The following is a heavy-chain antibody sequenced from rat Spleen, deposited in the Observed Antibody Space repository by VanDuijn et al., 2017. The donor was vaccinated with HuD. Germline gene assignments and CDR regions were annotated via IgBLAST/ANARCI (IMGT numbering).Heavy chain of an antibody. CDR2: ISYDGGRN. J-gene: IGHJ2*01. CDR3: TRGGYDFDY. CDR1: GFTFSNFD. Sequence: EVQLVESGGGLVQPGRSLKLSCAASGFTFSNFDMAWVRQAPTKGLEWVTSISYDGGRNFYRDSVKGRFTISRDNAKSSLYLQMDSLRSEDTATYYCTRGGYDFDYWGQGVMVTVSS. V-gene: IGHV5S23*01. D-gene: IGHD1-12*01.